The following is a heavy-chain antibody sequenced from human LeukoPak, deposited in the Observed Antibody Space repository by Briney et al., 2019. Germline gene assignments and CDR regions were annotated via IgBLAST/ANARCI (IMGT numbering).Heavy chain of an antibody. D-gene: IGHD3-22*01. CDR3: ARDTYYYDSSGYWADY. V-gene: IGHV4-39*07. J-gene: IGHJ4*02. Sequence: SETLSLTCTVSGGSISRSSYYWGWIRQPPGKGLEWIGGIYYSGSTYYNPSLKSRVTISVDTSKNQFSLKLSSVTAADTAVYYCARDTYYYDSSGYWADYWGQGTLVTVSS. CDR2: IYYSGST. CDR1: GGSISRSSYY.